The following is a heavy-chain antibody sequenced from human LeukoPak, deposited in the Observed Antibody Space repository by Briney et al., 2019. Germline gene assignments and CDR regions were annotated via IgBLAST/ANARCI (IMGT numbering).Heavy chain of an antibody. CDR2: INPNSGGT. D-gene: IGHD1-1*01. CDR1: GYTFTDYY. Sequence: ASVKVSCKASGYTFTDYYMNWVRQAPGQGLEWMGWINPNSGGTNFAQKFQGRVTMTRDTSTTTAYMELSSLRSDDTAVYYCARGTIRAALDYWGQGTLVTVSS. J-gene: IGHJ4*02. V-gene: IGHV1-2*02. CDR3: ARGTIRAALDY.